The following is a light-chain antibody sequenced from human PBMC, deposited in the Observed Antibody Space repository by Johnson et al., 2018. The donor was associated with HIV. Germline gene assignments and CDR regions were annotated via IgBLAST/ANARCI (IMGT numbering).Light chain of an antibody. V-gene: IGLV1-51*02. CDR3: ATWDSSMTDGGV. CDR2: KND. CDR1: TSTLGNNY. J-gene: IGLJ1*01. Sequence: QSVLTQPPSVSAAPGQKVTISCSGRTSTLGNNYVSWYQVLPGTAPKLLIYKNDQQPPEIPDRFSGSKSAKSATLGITGLQTGDEAEYYCATWDSSMTDGGVFGTGTKVTVL.